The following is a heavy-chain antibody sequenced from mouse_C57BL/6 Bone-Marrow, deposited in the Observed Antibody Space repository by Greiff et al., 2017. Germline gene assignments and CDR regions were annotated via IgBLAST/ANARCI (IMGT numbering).Heavy chain of an antibody. J-gene: IGHJ3*01. V-gene: IGHV5-9-1*02. CDR3: TSSSYYGTPAWFAY. Sequence: EVKVEESGEGLVKPGGSLKLSCAASGFTFSSYAMSWVRQTPEKRLEWVAYISSGGDYIYYADTVKGRFTISRDNARNTLYLQMSSLKSEDTAMYYCTSSSYYGTPAWFAYWGQGTLVTVSA. D-gene: IGHD1-1*01. CDR2: ISSGGDYI. CDR1: GFTFSSYA.